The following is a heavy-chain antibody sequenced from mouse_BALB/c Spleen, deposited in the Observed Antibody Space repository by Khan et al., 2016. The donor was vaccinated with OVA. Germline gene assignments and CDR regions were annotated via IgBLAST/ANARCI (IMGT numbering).Heavy chain of an antibody. CDR3: ARRTTEYALDY. J-gene: IGHJ4*01. CDR1: GYTFTSHT. Sequence: VQLQQSGAELARPGASVKMSCKASGYTFTSHTMHWVKQRPGQGLEWIGYINPRSGYTQYNQTFNDKATLTADISSSTAYMQLSMLTSVDSAVEYCARRTTEYALDYWGQGTSVTVSS. V-gene: IGHV1-4*01. D-gene: IGHD2-14*01. CDR2: INPRSGYT.